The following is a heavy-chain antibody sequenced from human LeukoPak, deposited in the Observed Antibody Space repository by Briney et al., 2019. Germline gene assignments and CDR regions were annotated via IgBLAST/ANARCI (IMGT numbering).Heavy chain of an antibody. CDR2: IKQDGSEK. CDR3: AKDLLDRGSSWYGYYYGMDV. V-gene: IGHV3-7*01. D-gene: IGHD6-13*01. CDR1: GFTFSTYC. Sequence: GGSLRLSCAASGFTFSTYCMSWVRQAPGKGLEWVANIKQDGSEKYYVDSVKGRFTISRDNAQNSLYLQMSSLRAEDTAVYYCAKDLLDRGSSWYGYYYGMDVWGQGTTVTVSS. J-gene: IGHJ6*02.